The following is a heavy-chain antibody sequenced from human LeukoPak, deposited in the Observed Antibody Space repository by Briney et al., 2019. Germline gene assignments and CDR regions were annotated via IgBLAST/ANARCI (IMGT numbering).Heavy chain of an antibody. CDR3: ARAKFSKWELSVKFDY. Sequence: GGSLRLSCAASGFTFSSYGMHWVRQAPGKGLEWVAVIWYDGSNKYYADSVKGRFTISRDNSKNTLYLQMSSLRAEDTAVYYCARAKFSKWELSVKFDYWGQGTLVTVSS. V-gene: IGHV3-33*01. D-gene: IGHD1-26*01. CDR2: IWYDGSNK. CDR1: GFTFSSYG. J-gene: IGHJ4*02.